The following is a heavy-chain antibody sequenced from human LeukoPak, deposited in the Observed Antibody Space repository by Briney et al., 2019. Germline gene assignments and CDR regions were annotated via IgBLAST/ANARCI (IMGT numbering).Heavy chain of an antibody. Sequence: AASVKVSCKVSGYTLTELSMHWVRQAPGKGREWMGGFDPEDGETIYAQKFQGRVTMTEDTSTDTAYMELSSLRPEDTAVYYCATAAAGGYYYYGMDVWGQGTTVTVSS. J-gene: IGHJ6*02. CDR2: FDPEDGET. CDR3: ATAAAGGYYYYGMDV. V-gene: IGHV1-24*01. D-gene: IGHD6-13*01. CDR1: GYTLTELS.